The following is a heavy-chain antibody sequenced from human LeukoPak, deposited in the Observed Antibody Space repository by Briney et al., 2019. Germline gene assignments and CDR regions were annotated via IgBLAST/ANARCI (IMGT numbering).Heavy chain of an antibody. D-gene: IGHD2-2*01. V-gene: IGHV3-20*04. CDR3: AREPYCSSTSCPPPLFDY. Sequence: GGSLRLSCAASGFTFDDYGMSWVRQAPGKGLEWVSGINWNGDSTGYADSVKGRFTISRDNAKNSLYLQMNSLRAEDTALYYCAREPYCSSTSCPPPLFDYWGQGTLVTVSS. CDR2: INWNGDST. J-gene: IGHJ4*02. CDR1: GFTFDDYG.